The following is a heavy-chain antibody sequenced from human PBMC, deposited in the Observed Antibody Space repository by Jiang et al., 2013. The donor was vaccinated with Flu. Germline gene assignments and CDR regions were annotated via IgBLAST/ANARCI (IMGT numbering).Heavy chain of an antibody. V-gene: IGHV7-4-1*02. J-gene: IGHJ6*02. Sequence: QSGSELREPGASVKVSCKASGYSFTKYAMNWVRQAPGQGLEWMGWINTNTGNPTYAQGFTGRFVFSLDTSVSTAYLQISSLKAEDTAVYYCARAYGSNPYYYAMDPWGQGSTVTVSS. CDR2: INTNTGNP. CDR3: ARAYGSNPYYYAMDP. CDR1: GYSFTKYA. D-gene: IGHD3-10*01.